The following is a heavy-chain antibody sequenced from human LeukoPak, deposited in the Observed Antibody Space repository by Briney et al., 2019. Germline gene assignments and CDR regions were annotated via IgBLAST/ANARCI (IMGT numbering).Heavy chain of an antibody. Sequence: GESLKISCKGSGYSFTSYWIGWVRQMPGKGLEWMGIIYPGDSDTRYSPSFHGQVTISADKSISTAYLQWSSLKASDTAMYYCARQTSSWYVHYYYYVDVWGKGTTVTVSS. V-gene: IGHV5-51*01. CDR3: ARQTSSWYVHYYYYVDV. CDR1: GYSFTSYW. CDR2: IYPGDSDT. D-gene: IGHD6-13*01. J-gene: IGHJ6*03.